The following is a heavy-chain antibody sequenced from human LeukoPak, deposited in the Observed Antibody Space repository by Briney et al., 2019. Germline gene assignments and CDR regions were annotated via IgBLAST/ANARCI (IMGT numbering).Heavy chain of an antibody. CDR3: ARDHLVPPVWDASDI. D-gene: IGHD3-10*01. J-gene: IGHJ3*02. V-gene: IGHV3-30*04. CDR2: ISYDGSHK. CDR1: RFTFSICA. Sequence: GGPLRLSCAASRFTFSICAVHWVRRAPGKGLEGVADISYDGSHKYSADSVKGRLTISRHNSKNTLYLQMNSLRAEDTAVYYCARDHLVPPVWDASDIWGQGTMVTVSS.